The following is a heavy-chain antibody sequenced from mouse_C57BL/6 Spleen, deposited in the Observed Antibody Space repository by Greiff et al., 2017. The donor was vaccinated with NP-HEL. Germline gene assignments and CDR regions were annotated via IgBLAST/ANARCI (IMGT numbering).Heavy chain of an antibody. J-gene: IGHJ4*01. V-gene: IGHV1-50*01. CDR1: GYTFTSYW. CDR3: ARAGNYRDY. Sequence: QVQLQQPGAELVKPGASVKLSCKASGYTFTSYWMQWVKQRPGQGLEWIGEIDPSDSYTNYNQKFKGKATLTVDTSSSTAYMQLSSLTSEDSAVYYCARAGNYRDYWGQGTSVTVSS. D-gene: IGHD2-12*01. CDR2: IDPSDSYT.